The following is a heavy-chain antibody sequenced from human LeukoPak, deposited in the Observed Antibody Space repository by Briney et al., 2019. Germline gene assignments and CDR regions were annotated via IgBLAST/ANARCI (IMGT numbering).Heavy chain of an antibody. V-gene: IGHV3-23*01. J-gene: IGHJ4*02. CDR3: AKSLGYCSGGSCYSCCDFDY. Sequence: GGSLRLSCAASGFTLSSYAMSWVRQAPGKGLEWVSAISGSGGSTYYADSVKGRLTISRDNSKNTLYLQMNSLRAEDTAVYYCAKSLGYCSGGSCYSCCDFDYWGQGTLVTVSS. D-gene: IGHD2-15*01. CDR1: GFTLSSYA. CDR2: ISGSGGST.